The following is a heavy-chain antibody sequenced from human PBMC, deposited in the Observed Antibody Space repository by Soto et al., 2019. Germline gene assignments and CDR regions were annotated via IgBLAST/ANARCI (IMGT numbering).Heavy chain of an antibody. CDR3: AGDYYGSGAPDHYGMDV. CDR2: ISTYTGDT. D-gene: IGHD3-10*01. J-gene: IGHJ6*02. CDR1: GYTFAMYG. V-gene: IGHV1-18*01. Sequence: ASVKVSCKASGYTFAMYGISWVRQAPGQGLEWLGWISTYTGDTDYAQRLQGRLTMTTDTSTTTAYMELRSLRSDDTAVYYCAGDYYGSGAPDHYGMDVWGQGTTVTVSS.